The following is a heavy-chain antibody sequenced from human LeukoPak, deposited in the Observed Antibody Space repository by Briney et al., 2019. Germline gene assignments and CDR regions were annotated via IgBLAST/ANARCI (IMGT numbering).Heavy chain of an antibody. V-gene: IGHV4-38-2*02. CDR2: IYHSGST. Sequence: SETLSLTCTVSGYFISSGYYWGWIRQPPGKGLEWIGTIYHSGSTYYNPSLKSRVTISVDTSKNQLSLNLSSVTAADTAVYYCARDSGSYYYLYYFDYWGQGTLVTVSS. CDR1: GYFISSGYY. CDR3: ARDSGSYYYLYYFDY. J-gene: IGHJ4*02. D-gene: IGHD1-26*01.